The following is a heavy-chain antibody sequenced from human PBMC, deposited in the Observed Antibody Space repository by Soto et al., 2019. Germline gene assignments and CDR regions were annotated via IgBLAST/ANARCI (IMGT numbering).Heavy chain of an antibody. D-gene: IGHD6-19*01. CDR3: ARPLVEPVAGPYYYGMDV. CDR1: GFTFNSYG. V-gene: IGHV3-33*01. CDR2: IWYDGNTK. J-gene: IGHJ6*02. Sequence: QIQLVESGRGVVQPGRSLRLSCTASGFTFNSYGFNWVRQAPGKGLEWLAVIWYDGNTKYYADAVKGRFTISRDNLRSTVYLQMNSLSAEDTAVYYCARPLVEPVAGPYYYGMDVWGQGTTVTVSS.